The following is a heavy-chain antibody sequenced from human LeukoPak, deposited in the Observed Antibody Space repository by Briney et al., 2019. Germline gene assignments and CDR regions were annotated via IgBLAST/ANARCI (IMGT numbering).Heavy chain of an antibody. CDR1: GGSFSGYY. CDR2: INHSGST. CDR3: ATRRGVPLPLLWLKSGFDP. V-gene: IGHV4-34*01. J-gene: IGHJ5*02. D-gene: IGHD3-10*01. Sequence: SETLSLTCAVYGGSFSGYYWSWIRQPPGKGLEWIGEINHSGSTNYNPSLKSRVTISVDTSKNQFSLKLSSVTAADTAVYCCATRRGVPLPLLWLKSGFDPWGQGTLVTVSS.